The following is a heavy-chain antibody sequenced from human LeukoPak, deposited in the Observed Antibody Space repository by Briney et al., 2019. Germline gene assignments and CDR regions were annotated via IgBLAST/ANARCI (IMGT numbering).Heavy chain of an antibody. Sequence: GGSLRLSCAASGFTFSSYAMSWVRQAPGKGLEWVSAISGSGGSTYCADSVKGRFTISRDNSKNTLYLQMNSLRAEDTAVYYCAKGLVVVAATPVDYWGQGTLVTVSS. CDR2: ISGSGGST. CDR1: GFTFSSYA. D-gene: IGHD2-15*01. J-gene: IGHJ4*02. V-gene: IGHV3-23*01. CDR3: AKGLVVVAATPVDY.